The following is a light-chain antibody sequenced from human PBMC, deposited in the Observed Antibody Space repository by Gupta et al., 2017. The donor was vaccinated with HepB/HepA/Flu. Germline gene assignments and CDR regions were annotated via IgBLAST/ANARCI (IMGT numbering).Light chain of an antibody. CDR1: QSLLYSSNNKNY. V-gene: IGKV4-1*01. CDR3: HQYYTTPWT. Sequence: DIVMTQSPDSLAVSLGERATINCKSSQSLLYSSNNKNYLAWYQQKPGQPPKLLIYWASTRVSGVPDRFSGSGSGTDFTRTISSLQAEDVAVYHCHQYYTTPWTFGQGTKVEI. CDR2: WAS. J-gene: IGKJ1*01.